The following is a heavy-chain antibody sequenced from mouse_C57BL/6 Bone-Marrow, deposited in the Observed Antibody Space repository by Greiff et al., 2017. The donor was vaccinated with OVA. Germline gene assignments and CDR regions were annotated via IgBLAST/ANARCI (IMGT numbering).Heavy chain of an antibody. CDR1: GFSLTSYA. CDR2: IWTGGGT. Sequence: QVQLQQSGPGLVAPSQSLSITCTVSGFSLTSYALSWVRQPPGTGLEWLGVIWTGGGTNYNSALKSRLSISKDNSKSQVFFKMNSLQTDDTARYNCARNSRSRRLLRTMDYWGQGTSVTVSS. V-gene: IGHV2-9-1*01. D-gene: IGHD1-1*01. J-gene: IGHJ4*01. CDR3: ARNSRSRRLLRTMDY.